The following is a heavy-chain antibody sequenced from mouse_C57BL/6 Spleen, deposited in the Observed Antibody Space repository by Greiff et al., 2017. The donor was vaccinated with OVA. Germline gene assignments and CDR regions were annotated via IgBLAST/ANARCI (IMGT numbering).Heavy chain of an antibody. V-gene: IGHV5-17*01. CDR3: ARDGNYDAMDY. D-gene: IGHD2-1*01. CDR2: ISSGSSTI. CDR1: GFTFSDSG. Sequence: EVQLVESGGGLVKPGGSLKLSCAASGFTFSDSGMHWVRQAPEKGLEWVAYISSGSSTINYEDTVKGRFTLSRDNASNTLFLQLTSLRSEDAAMDYCARDGNYDAMDYWGQGTSVTVSS. J-gene: IGHJ4*01.